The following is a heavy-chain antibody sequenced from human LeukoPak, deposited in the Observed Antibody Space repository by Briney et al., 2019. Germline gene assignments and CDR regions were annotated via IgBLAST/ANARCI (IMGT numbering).Heavy chain of an antibody. J-gene: IGHJ4*02. CDR3: ARDRLGSGWYWSSPRAW. D-gene: IGHD6-19*01. Sequence: GASVKVSCKASGGTFSSYAISWVRQAPGQGLEWMGWINPNSGGTNYAQKFQGRVTMTRDTSISTAYMELSRLRSDDTAVYYCARDRLGSGWYWSSPRAWWGQGTLVTVSS. V-gene: IGHV1-2*02. CDR2: INPNSGGT. CDR1: GGTFSSYA.